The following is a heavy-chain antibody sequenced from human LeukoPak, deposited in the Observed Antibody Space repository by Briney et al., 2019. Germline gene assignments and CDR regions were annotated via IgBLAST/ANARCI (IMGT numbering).Heavy chain of an antibody. V-gene: IGHV3-23*01. Sequence: PGGSLRLSCAASGFTFSSYAMSWVRQAPGKGLEWVSAISGSGGSTYYADSVEGRFTISRDNSKNTLNLQMNSLRAEDTAVYYCATRHSSGRNWFDPWGQGTLVTVSS. CDR2: ISGSGGST. D-gene: IGHD6-19*01. J-gene: IGHJ5*02. CDR1: GFTFSSYA. CDR3: ATRHSSGRNWFDP.